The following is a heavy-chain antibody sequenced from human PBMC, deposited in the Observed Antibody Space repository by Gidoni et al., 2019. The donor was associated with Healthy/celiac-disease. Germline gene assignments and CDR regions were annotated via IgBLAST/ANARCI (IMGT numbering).Heavy chain of an antibody. CDR1: GFTFSSYG. J-gene: IGHJ4*02. V-gene: IGHV3-30*18. CDR3: AKDLIVAFPAGFDY. CDR2: ISYDGSNK. D-gene: IGHD2-21*01. Sequence: QVQLVESGGGVVQPGRSLRLSCAASGFTFSSYGMHWVRQAPGKGLEWVAVISYDGSNKYYADSVKGRFTISRDNSKNTLYLQMNSLRAEDTAVYYCAKDLIVAFPAGFDYWGQGTLVTVSS.